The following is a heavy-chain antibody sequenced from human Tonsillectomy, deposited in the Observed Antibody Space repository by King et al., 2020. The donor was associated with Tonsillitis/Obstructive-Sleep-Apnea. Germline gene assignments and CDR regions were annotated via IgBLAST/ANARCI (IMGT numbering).Heavy chain of an antibody. CDR1: GLTFSSYA. CDR2: ISSSSSYI. V-gene: IGHV3-21*01. Sequence: VQLVESGGGLVQPGGSLRLSCAASGLTFSSYAMHWVRQAPGKGLEWVSSISSSSSYIYYADSVKGRFTISRDKAKNSLYLQMNSLRAEDTAVYYCARELTGEHAYFYYWGQGTLVTVSS. D-gene: IGHD7-27*01. J-gene: IGHJ4*02. CDR3: ARELTGEHAYFYY.